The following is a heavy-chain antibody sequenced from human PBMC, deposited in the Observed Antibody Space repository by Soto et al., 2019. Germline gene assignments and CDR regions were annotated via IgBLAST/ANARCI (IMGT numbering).Heavy chain of an antibody. J-gene: IGHJ6*02. CDR1: GYTLTELS. V-gene: IGHV1-24*01. Sequence: GPSVKVSCKVSGYTLTELSMHWVRQAPGKGLEWMGGFDPEDAEIIYAQKFQGRVTMTEDTSTDTAYMELSSLRSEDTAVYYCAGITMIVVGAYGMDVWGQGTTVTVSS. CDR3: AGITMIVVGAYGMDV. CDR2: FDPEDAEI. D-gene: IGHD3-22*01.